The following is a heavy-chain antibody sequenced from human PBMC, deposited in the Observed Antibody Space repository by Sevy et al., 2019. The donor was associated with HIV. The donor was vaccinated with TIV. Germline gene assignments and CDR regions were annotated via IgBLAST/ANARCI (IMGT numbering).Heavy chain of an antibody. J-gene: IGHJ3*02. CDR2: ISGSSSTI. V-gene: IGHV3-48*02. Sequence: GGSLRLSCAASGFSFSIYSVNWVRQAPGKGLEWVSYISGSSSTIYYADSVQGRFAISRDNAKNSLYLQLNSLRDGDTAVYYCARRSTVTPSYILEAFDIWGQGTMVTVSS. D-gene: IGHD4-17*01. CDR3: ARRSTVTPSYILEAFDI. CDR1: GFSFSIYS.